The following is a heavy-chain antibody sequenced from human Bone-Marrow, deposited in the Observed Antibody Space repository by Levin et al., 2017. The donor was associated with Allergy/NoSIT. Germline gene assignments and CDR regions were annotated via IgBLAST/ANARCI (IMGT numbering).Heavy chain of an antibody. J-gene: IGHJ4*02. Sequence: LSLTCAASGFTFSGYAMSWVRQAPGKGLEWVSTISETGYTTFYADSVTGRFTISRDNSKSTLYLHMNSLRAQDTAVYYCAKEYSTGWYPYDHWGQGALVAVSS. D-gene: IGHD6-19*01. CDR1: GFTFSGYA. CDR2: ISETGYTT. V-gene: IGHV3-23*01. CDR3: AKEYSTGWYPYDH.